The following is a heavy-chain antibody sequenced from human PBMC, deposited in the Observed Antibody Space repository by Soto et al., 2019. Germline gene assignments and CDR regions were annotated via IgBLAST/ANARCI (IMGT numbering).Heavy chain of an antibody. J-gene: IGHJ5*02. CDR2: ISAYNGNT. CDR3: ARDPPSLSYDFWSGRTYNWFDP. V-gene: IGHV1-18*01. D-gene: IGHD3-3*01. Sequence: QVQLVQSGAVVKKPGASVKVSCKASGYTFTSYGISWVRQAPGQGLEWMGWISAYNGNTNYAQKLQGRVTMTTDTSTSTAYMELRSLRSDDTAVYYCARDPPSLSYDFWSGRTYNWFDPWGQGTLVTVSS. CDR1: GYTFTSYG.